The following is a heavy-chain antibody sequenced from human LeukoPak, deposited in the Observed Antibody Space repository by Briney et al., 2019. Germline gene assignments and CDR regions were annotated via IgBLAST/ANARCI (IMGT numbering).Heavy chain of an antibody. CDR3: ARLWIAVASKLISFDY. CDR1: GYTFTSYY. D-gene: IGHD6-19*01. CDR2: ISAYNGNT. Sequence: ASVKVSCKASGYTFTSYYMHWVRQAPGQGLEWMGWISAYNGNTNYAQKLQGRVTMTTDTSTSTAYMELRSLRSDDTAVYYCARLWIAVASKLISFDYWGQGTLVTVSS. V-gene: IGHV1-18*04. J-gene: IGHJ4*02.